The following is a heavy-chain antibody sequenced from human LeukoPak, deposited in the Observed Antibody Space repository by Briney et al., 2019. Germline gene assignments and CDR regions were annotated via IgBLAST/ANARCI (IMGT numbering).Heavy chain of an antibody. D-gene: IGHD1-14*01. V-gene: IGHV3-53*01. Sequence: GGSLRLSCAASGFTVITNDMTWVRPAPGKGLEWVSVLYIVGNTKYADSVPGGFTISRDNSKNTLYLEMNSLSPDDTAVYYCARGVEPLAANTLAYWGQGTLVTVSS. CDR3: ARGVEPLAANTLAY. CDR1: GFTVITND. CDR2: LYIVGNT. J-gene: IGHJ4*02.